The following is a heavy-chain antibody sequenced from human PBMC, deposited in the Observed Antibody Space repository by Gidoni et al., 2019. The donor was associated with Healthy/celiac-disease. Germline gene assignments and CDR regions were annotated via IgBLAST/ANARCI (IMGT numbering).Heavy chain of an antibody. CDR3: ARDDGDYGGYGMDV. CDR2: ISYDGSNK. Sequence: QVQLVESGGGVVQPGRSLRLSCAASGFTFSSYAMHWVRQAPGKGLEWVAVISYDGSNKYYADSVKGRFTISRDNSKNTLYLQMNSLRAEDTAVYYCARDDGDYGGYGMDVWGQGTTVTVSS. CDR1: GFTFSSYA. J-gene: IGHJ6*02. V-gene: IGHV3-30-3*01. D-gene: IGHD4-17*01.